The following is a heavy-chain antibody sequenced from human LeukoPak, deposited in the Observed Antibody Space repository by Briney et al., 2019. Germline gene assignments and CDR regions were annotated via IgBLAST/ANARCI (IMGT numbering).Heavy chain of an antibody. J-gene: IGHJ4*02. D-gene: IGHD2-15*01. CDR2: IIPIFGTA. V-gene: IGHV1-69*05. Sequence: GASVKVSCKASGDTFSSYAISWVRQVPGQGLEWMGGIIPIFGTANYAQKFQGRVTITTDESTSTGYMELSSLRSEDTAVYYCARRSRQCSGGSCYAPFDHWGQGTLVTVSS. CDR1: GDTFSSYA. CDR3: ARRSRQCSGGSCYAPFDH.